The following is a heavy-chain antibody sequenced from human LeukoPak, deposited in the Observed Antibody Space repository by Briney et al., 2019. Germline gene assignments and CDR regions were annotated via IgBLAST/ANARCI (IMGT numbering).Heavy chain of an antibody. Sequence: GGSLRLSCAASGFTFSNYWMHWLRHAPGKGLVWVSRIDSDGSSTSYADSVKGRFTFSRDNAKNTLYLQMNSLRAEDTAVYYCARDHLVGDYNWFDPWGQGTLVTVSS. J-gene: IGHJ5*02. CDR3: ARDHLVGDYNWFDP. D-gene: IGHD1-26*01. CDR2: IDSDGSST. CDR1: GFTFSNYW. V-gene: IGHV3-74*01.